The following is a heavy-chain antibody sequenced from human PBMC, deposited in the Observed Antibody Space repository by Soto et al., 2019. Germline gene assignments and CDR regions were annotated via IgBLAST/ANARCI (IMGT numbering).Heavy chain of an antibody. D-gene: IGHD2-15*01. V-gene: IGHV1-69*08. CDR2: IIPFLGIA. J-gene: IGHJ6*03. Sequence: QVQLVQSGAEVKKPGSSVKVSCKASGGTFSSYTISWVRKAPGQGLEWMGRIIPFLGIANYAQKFKGRVTITADKSTSTAYMELSSLRSEDTAVYYCARDRRHCSGGSCYPYYYYYYMDVWGKGTTVTVSS. CDR3: ARDRRHCSGGSCYPYYYYYYMDV. CDR1: GGTFSSYT.